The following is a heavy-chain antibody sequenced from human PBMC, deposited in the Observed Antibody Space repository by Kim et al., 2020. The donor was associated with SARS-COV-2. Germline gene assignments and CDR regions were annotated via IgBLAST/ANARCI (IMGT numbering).Heavy chain of an antibody. J-gene: IGHJ4*02. CDR1: GFTFSSYG. D-gene: IGHD2-2*01. CDR3: AKDGIRSSTSDHFDY. CDR2: ISYDGSNK. V-gene: IGHV3-30*18. Sequence: GGSLRLSCAASGFTFSSYGMHWVRQAPGKGLEWVAVISYDGSNKYYADSVKGRFTISRDNSKNTLYLQMNSLRAEDTAVYYCAKDGIRSSTSDHFDYWGQGTLVTVSS.